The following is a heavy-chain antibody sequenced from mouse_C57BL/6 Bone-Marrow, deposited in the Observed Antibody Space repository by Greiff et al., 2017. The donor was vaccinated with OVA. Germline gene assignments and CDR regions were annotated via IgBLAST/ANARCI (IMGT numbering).Heavy chain of an antibody. V-gene: IGHV1-82*01. CDR3: ARSITTVADY. CDR1: GYAFSSSW. J-gene: IGHJ2*01. CDR2: IYPGDGDT. Sequence: VKLQESGPELVKPGASVKISCKASGYAFSSSWMNWVKQRPGKGLEWIGRIYPGDGDTNYNGKFKGKATLTADKSSSTAYMQLSSLTSEDSAVYFCARSITTVADYWGQGTTLTVSS. D-gene: IGHD1-1*01.